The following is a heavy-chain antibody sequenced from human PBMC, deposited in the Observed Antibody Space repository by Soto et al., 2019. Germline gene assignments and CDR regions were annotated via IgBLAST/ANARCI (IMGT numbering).Heavy chain of an antibody. Sequence: GGSLRLSCVASGFTFTRYYMTWVRQAPGKGLEWVASINLDGSEQFYVDSVKGRFIISRDNARSSLYLQMNSLRAEDTALYFCSTENWLKDYWGPGTLVTVSS. CDR3: STENWLKDY. J-gene: IGHJ4*02. CDR1: GFTFTRYY. CDR2: INLDGSEQ. D-gene: IGHD3-9*01. V-gene: IGHV3-7*03.